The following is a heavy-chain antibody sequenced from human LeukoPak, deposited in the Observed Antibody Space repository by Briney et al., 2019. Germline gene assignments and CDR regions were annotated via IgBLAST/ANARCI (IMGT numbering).Heavy chain of an antibody. V-gene: IGHV1-2*02. J-gene: IGHJ4*02. Sequence: GASVKVSCKASGYTFTGYYMHWVRQAPGQGLEWMGWINPNSGGTNYAQKFQGRVTMTRDTSISTAYMELSRLRSDDTAVYYCARDGTDPSLLWFGESGMYYFDYWGQGTLVTVSS. CDR2: INPNSGGT. CDR3: ARDGTDPSLLWFGESGMYYFDY. CDR1: GYTFTGYY. D-gene: IGHD3-10*01.